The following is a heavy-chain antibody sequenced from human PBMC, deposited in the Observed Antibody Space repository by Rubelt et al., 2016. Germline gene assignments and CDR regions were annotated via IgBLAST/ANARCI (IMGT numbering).Heavy chain of an antibody. CDR3: ARHVGASDYFDY. J-gene: IGHJ4*02. CDR1: GGSISSSRYY. D-gene: IGHD3-16*01. V-gene: IGHV4-39*01. Sequence: QLQLQESGPGLVKPSETLSLTCTVSGGSISSSRYYWGWIRQPPGKGLEWIGNIHYSGNTYYNRSLKSRVTISVDTSKNQLYLRLSSVTAADTAVYYCARHVGASDYFDYWGQGTLVTVSS. CDR2: IHYSGNT.